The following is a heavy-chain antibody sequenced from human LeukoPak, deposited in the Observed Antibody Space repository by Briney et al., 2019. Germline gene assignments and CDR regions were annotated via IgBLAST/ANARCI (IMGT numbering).Heavy chain of an antibody. CDR3: AAGYCSGGSCYSVAHDAFDI. V-gene: IGHV4-38-2*01. CDR1: DYSISSGYY. CDR2: IYHSGST. J-gene: IGHJ3*02. D-gene: IGHD2-15*01. Sequence: PSETLSLTCAVSDYSISSGYYWGWIRQPPGKGLEWIGSIYHSGSTYYNPSLKSRVTISVDTSKNQFSLKLSSVTAADTAVYYCAAGYCSGGSCYSVAHDAFDIWGQGTMVTVSS.